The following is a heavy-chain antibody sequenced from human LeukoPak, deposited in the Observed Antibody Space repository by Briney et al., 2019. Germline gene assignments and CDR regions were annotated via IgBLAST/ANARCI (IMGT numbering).Heavy chain of an antibody. V-gene: IGHV3-20*04. D-gene: IGHD3-22*01. CDR1: GFTFSSYA. CDR2: ISWNSGSI. CDR3: AREGRHYDSSGYYAD. J-gene: IGHJ4*02. Sequence: GGSLRLSCAASGFTFSSYAMSWVRQAPGKGLEWVSGISWNSGSIGYADSVKGRFTISRDNAKNSLYLQMNSLRAEDTALYYCAREGRHYDSSGYYADWGQGTLVTVSS.